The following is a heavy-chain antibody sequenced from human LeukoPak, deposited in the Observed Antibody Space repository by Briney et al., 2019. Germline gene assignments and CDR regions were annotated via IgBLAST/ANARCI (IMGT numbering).Heavy chain of an antibody. Sequence: SQTLSLTCALCGESVSSNSVVWNWIRQSPSRGLEWLGRTYYRSRFHNDYTVSVKGRITINPDTSKNQFSLQLNSVTPEDTAVYYCARGDYDFDYWGQGTPVTVS. CDR1: GESVSSNSVV. CDR2: TYYRSRFHN. V-gene: IGHV6-1*01. CDR3: ARGDYDFDY. D-gene: IGHD4/OR15-4a*01. J-gene: IGHJ4*02.